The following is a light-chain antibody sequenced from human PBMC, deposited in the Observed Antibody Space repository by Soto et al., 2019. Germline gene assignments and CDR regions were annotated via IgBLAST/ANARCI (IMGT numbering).Light chain of an antibody. Sequence: EIVLTQSPATLSLSPGERATLSCRASQSVSRFFAWYQQKPGQAPRLLIYDTSNRATGIPARFSGSGSGTDFPLAISSLETEDFAIYYCHQRSSWPLTFGQGTRVEIK. CDR2: DTS. CDR3: HQRSSWPLT. V-gene: IGKV3-11*01. J-gene: IGKJ1*01. CDR1: QSVSRF.